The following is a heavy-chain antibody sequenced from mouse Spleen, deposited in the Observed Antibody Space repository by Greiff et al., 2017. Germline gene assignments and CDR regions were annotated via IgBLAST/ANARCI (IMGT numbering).Heavy chain of an antibody. CDR2: ISNLAYSI. V-gene: IGHV5-15*01. Sequence: DVRLVESGGGLVKPGGSLKLSCAASGFTFSDYGMAWVRQAPGKGPEWVAFISNLAYSIYYADTVTGRFTISRENAKNTLYLEMSSLRSEDTAMYYCARHGGRYYYFDYWGQGTTLTVSS. D-gene: IGHD2-14*01. CDR1: GFTFSDYG. J-gene: IGHJ2*01. CDR3: ARHGGRYYYFDY.